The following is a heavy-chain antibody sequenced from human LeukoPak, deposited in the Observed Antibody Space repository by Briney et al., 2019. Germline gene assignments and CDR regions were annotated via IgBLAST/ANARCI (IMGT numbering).Heavy chain of an antibody. CDR1: GFTFSSYC. CDR3: ASSLVEMATMPPDY. J-gene: IGHJ4*02. D-gene: IGHD5-24*01. V-gene: IGHV3-7*01. CDR2: IKQDGSEK. Sequence: GGSLRLSCAASGFTFSSYCMSWVRQAPGKGLEWVANIKQDGSEKYYVDSVKGRFTISRDNAKNSLYLQMNSLRAEDTAVYYCASSLVEMATMPPDYWGQGTLVTVSS.